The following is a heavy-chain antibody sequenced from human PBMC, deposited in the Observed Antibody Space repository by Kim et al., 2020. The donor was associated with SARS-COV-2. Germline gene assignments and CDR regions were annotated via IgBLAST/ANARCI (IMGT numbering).Heavy chain of an antibody. CDR2: ISYDGSNK. Sequence: GGSLRLSCAASGFTFSSYAMHWVRQAPGKGLEWVAVISYDGSNKYYADSVKGRFTISRDNSKNTLYLQMNSLRAEDTAVYYCAKEEAGTTFGAFDIWGQGTMVTVSS. V-gene: IGHV3-30*04. J-gene: IGHJ3*02. CDR1: GFTFSSYA. CDR3: AKEEAGTTFGAFDI. D-gene: IGHD1-1*01.